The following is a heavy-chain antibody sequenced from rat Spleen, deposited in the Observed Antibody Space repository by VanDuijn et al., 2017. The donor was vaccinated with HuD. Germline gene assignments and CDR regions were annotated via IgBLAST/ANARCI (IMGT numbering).Heavy chain of an antibody. CDR2: ISYDGSST. CDR3: AILTAGFAY. Sequence: EVQLVETGGGLVQPGRSLKLSCAASGFTFSDYDMAWVRQAPTKGLEWVATISYDGSSTYYRDSVKGRFTISRDNAKSTLYLQMDSLRSEDTATYYCAILTAGFAYWGQGTLVTVSS. V-gene: IGHV5S10*01. CDR1: GFTFSDYD. J-gene: IGHJ3*01.